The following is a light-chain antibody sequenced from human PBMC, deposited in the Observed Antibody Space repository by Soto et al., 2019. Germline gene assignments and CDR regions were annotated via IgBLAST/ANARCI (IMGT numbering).Light chain of an antibody. CDR1: SSDVGGYNY. J-gene: IGLJ1*01. V-gene: IGLV2-8*01. Sequence: QSALTQPPSASGSPGQSVTISCTGTSSDVGGYNYVSWYQQHPGKAPKLMIYEVSKRPSGVPDRFSGSKSGNTASLTVPGLQAEDEADYYCSSYAGSNIFGYFFGTGTKVTVL. CDR3: SSYAGSNIFGYF. CDR2: EVS.